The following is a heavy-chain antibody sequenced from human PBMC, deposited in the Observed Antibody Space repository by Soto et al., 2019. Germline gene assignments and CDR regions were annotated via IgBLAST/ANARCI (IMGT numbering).Heavy chain of an antibody. CDR3: ARLPKGSLVTA. Sequence: VESGGGLVYPGGSLRLSCVASGFSFSDHSMNWVRQAPGKGLQWISYISSNSETTYYADSVKGRFTVSRDNAKNALFIQMNSLRDDDTATYYCARLPKGSLVTAWGQGARVTVSS. V-gene: IGHV3-48*02. CDR2: ISSNSETT. D-gene: IGHD2-21*02. J-gene: IGHJ4*02. CDR1: GFSFSDHS.